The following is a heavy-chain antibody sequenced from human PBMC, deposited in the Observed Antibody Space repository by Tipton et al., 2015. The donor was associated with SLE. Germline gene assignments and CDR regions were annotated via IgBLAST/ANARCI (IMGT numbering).Heavy chain of an antibody. J-gene: IGHJ5*02. CDR2: ISYSGST. D-gene: IGHD5-24*01. CDR3: ARMRGGYNAHH. CDR1: GGSISFGGYY. V-gene: IGHV4-61*08. Sequence: TLSLTCSVSGGSISFGGYYWSWLRQPPGKGLEWIGYISYSGSTNYNPSVRSRVSISLDTSKNQFSLKVKSVTTADTAVYYCARMRGGYNAHHWGQGILVTVSS.